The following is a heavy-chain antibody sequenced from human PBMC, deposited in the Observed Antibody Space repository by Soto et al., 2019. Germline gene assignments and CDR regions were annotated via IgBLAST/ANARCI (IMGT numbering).Heavy chain of an antibody. V-gene: IGHV3-7*01. J-gene: IGHJ6*02. CDR3: ARDRIVVVPARYHYYYGMDV. D-gene: IGHD2-2*01. CDR1: GFTFSSYW. Sequence: PGGSLRLSCAASGFTFSSYWMSWVRQAPGKGLEWVANIKQDGSEKYYVDSVKGRFTISRDNAKNSLYLQMNSLRAEDTAVYYCARDRIVVVPARYHYYYGMDVWGQGTTVTVSS. CDR2: IKQDGSEK.